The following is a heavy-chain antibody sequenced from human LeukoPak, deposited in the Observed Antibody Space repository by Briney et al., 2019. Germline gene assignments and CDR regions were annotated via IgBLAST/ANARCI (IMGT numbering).Heavy chain of an antibody. CDR1: GYTFTNYY. CDR2: INPSGADT. Sequence: ASVKVSCKASGYTFTNYYMHWVRQAPGQGLEWMGLINPSGADTSYTQKFQGRLTMTRDTSTTTVYMELSSLRSEDTAVYYCARVCSWNYCGGDFGWDSWGQGTLVTVSS. D-gene: IGHD2-21*02. CDR3: ARVCSWNYCGGDFGWDS. V-gene: IGHV1-46*01. J-gene: IGHJ4*02.